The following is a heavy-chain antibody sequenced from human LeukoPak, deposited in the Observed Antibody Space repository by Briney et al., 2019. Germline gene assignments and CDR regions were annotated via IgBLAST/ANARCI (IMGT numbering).Heavy chain of an antibody. V-gene: IGHV1-69*05. J-gene: IGHJ4*02. Sequence: GAPVKVSCEASGGTFSSYAISWVRQAPGQGLEWMGGIIPIFGTANYAQKFQSRVTITTDESTSTAYMELSSLRSEDTAVYYCARAPHPYYYDSSGYYSYYFDYWGQGTLVTVSS. D-gene: IGHD3-22*01. CDR1: GGTFSSYA. CDR3: ARAPHPYYYDSSGYYSYYFDY. CDR2: IIPIFGTA.